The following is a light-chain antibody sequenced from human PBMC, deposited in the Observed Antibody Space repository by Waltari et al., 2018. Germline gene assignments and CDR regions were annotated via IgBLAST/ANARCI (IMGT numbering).Light chain of an antibody. V-gene: IGLV1-40*01. J-gene: IGLJ3*02. CDR2: GNS. CDR1: SSNIGAGYD. CDR3: QSYDSSLSAL. Sequence: QSVLTQPPSVSGAPGQRVTISCTGSSSNIGAGYDVHWYQQLPGTAPKLLIYGNSNRPSGVPDLFSGSKSGTSASLAITGLQAEDEADYYCQSYDSSLSALFGGGTKLTVL.